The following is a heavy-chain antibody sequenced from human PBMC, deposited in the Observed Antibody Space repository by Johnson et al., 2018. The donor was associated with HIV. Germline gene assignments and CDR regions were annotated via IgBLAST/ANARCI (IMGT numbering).Heavy chain of an antibody. D-gene: IGHD5-12*01. CDR3: ARRGRVGIVATSRGAFDI. CDR1: GFTFSSYA. Sequence: QVQLVESGGGVVQPGRSLRLSCAASGFTFSSYAMHWVRQAPGKGLEWVAVISYDGSNKYYADSVKGRFTISRDNSKNTLYLQMNSLRAEDTAVYYCARRGRVGIVATSRGAFDIWGQGTMVTVSS. CDR2: ISYDGSNK. V-gene: IGHV3-30-3*01. J-gene: IGHJ3*02.